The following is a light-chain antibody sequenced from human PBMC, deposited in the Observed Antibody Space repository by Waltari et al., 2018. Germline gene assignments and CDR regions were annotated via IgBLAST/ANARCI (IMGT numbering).Light chain of an antibody. J-gene: IGKJ3*01. V-gene: IGKV1-39*01. Sequence: DIQMNQSPSSLSASVGDRVTITCRATQSISSYLNWYQQKQGKAPELLIYAASNLQSGVPSRFSGSGSGTDFTLTISSLQPEDFATYYCQQRFTFGPGTKVDVK. CDR2: AAS. CDR1: QSISSY. CDR3: QQRFT.